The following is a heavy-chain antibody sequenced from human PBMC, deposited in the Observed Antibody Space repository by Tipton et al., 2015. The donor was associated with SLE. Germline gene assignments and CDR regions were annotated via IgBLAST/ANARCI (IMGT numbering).Heavy chain of an antibody. CDR1: GYTFTDYY. CDR2: ISAYNGNT. D-gene: IGHD1-26*01. Sequence: QLVQSGAEVKKPGATVKISCKVSGYTFTDYYMHWVQQAPGQGLEWMGWISAYNGNTNYAQKLQGRVTMTTDTSTTTAYMELRSLRSDDTAVYYCARGGGSGSSDAFDIWGQGTMVTVSS. V-gene: IGHV1-18*04. J-gene: IGHJ3*02. CDR3: ARGGGSGSSDAFDI.